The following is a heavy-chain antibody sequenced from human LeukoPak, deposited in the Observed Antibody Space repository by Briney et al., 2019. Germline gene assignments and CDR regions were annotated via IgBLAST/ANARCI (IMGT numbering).Heavy chain of an antibody. D-gene: IGHD6-13*01. Sequence: GGSLRLSCAASGFTFSSYDTHWVRQATGKGLEWVSAIGTAGDTYYPGSVKGRFTISRENAKNSSYLQMNSLRAGDTAVYYCARAAGPYYYYGMDVWGQGTTVTVSS. J-gene: IGHJ6*02. V-gene: IGHV3-13*01. CDR2: IGTAGDT. CDR3: ARAAGPYYYYGMDV. CDR1: GFTFSSYD.